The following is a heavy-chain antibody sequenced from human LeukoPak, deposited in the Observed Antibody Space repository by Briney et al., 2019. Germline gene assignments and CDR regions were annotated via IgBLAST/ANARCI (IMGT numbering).Heavy chain of an antibody. Sequence: PSETLSLTCAVYGGSFSGYYWSWIRQPPGKGLEWIGEINHSGSTNYNPSLKRRVTISVDTSKNQFSLKLSSVTAADTAVYYCATHIVVVPAATTNWFDPWGQGTLVTVSS. D-gene: IGHD2-2*01. V-gene: IGHV4-34*01. CDR2: INHSGST. CDR3: ATHIVVVPAATTNWFDP. CDR1: GGSFSGYY. J-gene: IGHJ5*02.